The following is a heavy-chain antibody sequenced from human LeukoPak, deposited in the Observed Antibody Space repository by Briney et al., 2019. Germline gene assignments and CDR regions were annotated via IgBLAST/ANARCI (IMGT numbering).Heavy chain of an antibody. CDR1: GFTFDDYG. V-gene: IGHV3-20*04. CDR2: INWNGGST. CDR3: ARDKSGYSGYDRKNSNWFDP. Sequence: GGSLRLSCAASGFTFDDYGMSWVRQAPGKGLEWVSGINWNGGSTGYADSVKGRFTISRDNAKNSLYLQMNSLRAEDTALYYCARDKSGYSGYDRKNSNWFDPWGQGTLVTVSS. J-gene: IGHJ5*02. D-gene: IGHD5-12*01.